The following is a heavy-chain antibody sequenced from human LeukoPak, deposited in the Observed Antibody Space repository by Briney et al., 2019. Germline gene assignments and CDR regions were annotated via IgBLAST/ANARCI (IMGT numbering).Heavy chain of an antibody. CDR3: AGNKNYDSSGYYYLSWFDP. Sequence: GSSVKVSCKASGGTFISYAISWVRQAPGQGLEWMGRIIPILGIANYAQKFQGRVTITADKSTSTAYMGLSSLRSEDTAVYYCAGNKNYDSSGYYYLSWFDPWGQGTLVTVSS. CDR1: GGTFISYA. V-gene: IGHV1-69*04. D-gene: IGHD3-22*01. CDR2: IIPILGIA. J-gene: IGHJ5*02.